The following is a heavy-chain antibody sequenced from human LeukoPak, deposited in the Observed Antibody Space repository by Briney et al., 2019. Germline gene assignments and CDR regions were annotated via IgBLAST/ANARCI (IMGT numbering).Heavy chain of an antibody. Sequence: PGGSLRLSCAASGFTISSYWMYWVRRAPGKGLVWVSRINSDGSTTNYADSVKGRFTISRDNAKNTLYLQMNSLRAEDTAVYYCARNILSVAGTISWGQGTLVTVSS. V-gene: IGHV3-74*01. CDR2: INSDGSTT. CDR3: ARNILSVAGTIS. CDR1: GFTISSYW. D-gene: IGHD6-19*01. J-gene: IGHJ4*02.